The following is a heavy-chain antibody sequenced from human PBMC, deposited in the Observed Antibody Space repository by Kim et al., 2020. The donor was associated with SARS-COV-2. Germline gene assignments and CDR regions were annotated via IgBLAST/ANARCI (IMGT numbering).Heavy chain of an antibody. CDR3: ARDRVTIFGAYYFDY. J-gene: IGHJ4*02. Sequence: SETLSLTCAVSGGSISSSNWWSWVRQPPGKGLEWIGEIYHSGSTNYNPSLKSRVTISVDKSKNQFSLKLSSVTAADTAVYYCARDRVTIFGAYYFDYWGQGTLVTVSS. CDR2: IYHSGST. D-gene: IGHD3-3*01. V-gene: IGHV4-4*02. CDR1: GGSISSSNW.